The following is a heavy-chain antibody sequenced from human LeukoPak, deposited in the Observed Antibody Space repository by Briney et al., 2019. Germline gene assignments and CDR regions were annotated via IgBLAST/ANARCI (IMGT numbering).Heavy chain of an antibody. V-gene: IGHV3-20*04. CDR1: GFTFDDYG. D-gene: IGHD2-2*02. CDR2: INWNGGST. CDR3: ARAPVDCSSTSCYKIPFDY. Sequence: GGSLRLSCAASGFTFDDYGMSWVRQAPGKGLEWVSGINWNGGSTGYADSVKGRFTISRDNAKNSLYLQMNSLRAEDTALYYCARAPVDCSSTSCYKIPFDYWGQGTLVTASS. J-gene: IGHJ4*02.